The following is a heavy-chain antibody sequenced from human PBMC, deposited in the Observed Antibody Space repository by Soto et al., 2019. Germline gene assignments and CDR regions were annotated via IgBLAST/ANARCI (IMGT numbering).Heavy chain of an antibody. V-gene: IGHV4-31*03. CDR2: IYYSGST. CDR1: GDSISSGGYY. J-gene: IGHJ4*02. CDR3: ARAGYYYDSSGYYHTYYFDY. D-gene: IGHD3-22*01. Sequence: PSETLSLTCTVSGDSISSGGYYWRWIRRHPGKGLEWIGYIYYSGSTYYNPSLKSRVTISVDTSKNQFSLKLSSVTAADTAVYYCARAGYYYDSSGYYHTYYFDYWGQGTLVT.